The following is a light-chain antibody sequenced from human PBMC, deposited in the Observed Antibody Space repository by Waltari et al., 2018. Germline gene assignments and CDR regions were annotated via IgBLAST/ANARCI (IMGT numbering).Light chain of an antibody. Sequence: DIVMTQSPLSLPVTPGEPASISCRPSQSLLNSDGYNYLDWYLLKPGQSPQLLIYLSSNRAPGVPDRFSGSGSGTDFTLKISRVEAEDVGVYYCMQALQSPRTFGGGTKVEIK. CDR3: MQALQSPRT. CDR1: QSLLNSDGYNY. V-gene: IGKV2-28*01. CDR2: LSS. J-gene: IGKJ4*01.